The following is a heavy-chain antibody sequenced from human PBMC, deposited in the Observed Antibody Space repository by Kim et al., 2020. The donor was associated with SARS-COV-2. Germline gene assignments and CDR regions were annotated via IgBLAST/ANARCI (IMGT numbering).Heavy chain of an antibody. CDR1: GYSFTSYW. CDR2: IYPGDSDT. CDR3: ARHHSAIAAADWYYFDY. D-gene: IGHD6-13*01. V-gene: IGHV5-51*01. J-gene: IGHJ4*02. Sequence: GESLKISCKGSGYSFTSYWIGWVRQMPGKGLEWMGIIYPGDSDTRYSPSFQGQVTISADKSISTAYLQWSSLKASDTAMYYCARHHSAIAAADWYYFDYWGQGTLVTVSS.